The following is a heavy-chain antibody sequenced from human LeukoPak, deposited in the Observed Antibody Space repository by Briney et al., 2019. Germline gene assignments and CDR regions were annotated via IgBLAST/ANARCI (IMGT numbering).Heavy chain of an antibody. CDR2: IYPGDSDT. V-gene: IGHV5-51*01. J-gene: IGHJ6*03. D-gene: IGHD6-13*01. CDR1: GYSFTSYW. Sequence: GESLKISCKGSGYSFTSYWIGWVRQVPGKGLEWMGIIYPGDSDTRYSPSFQGQVTISADKSISTAYLQWSSLKASDTAMYYCARRNEQQLGDYYYYYMDVWGKGTTVTVSS. CDR3: ARRNEQQLGDYYYYYMDV.